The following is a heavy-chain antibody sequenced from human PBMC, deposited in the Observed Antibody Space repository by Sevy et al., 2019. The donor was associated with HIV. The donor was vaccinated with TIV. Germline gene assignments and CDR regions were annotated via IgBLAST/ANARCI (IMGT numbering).Heavy chain of an antibody. CDR3: AREVEQGMDPFSYYFDY. V-gene: IGHV3-30*04. J-gene: IGHJ4*02. Sequence: GGSLRLSCAASGFTFSSYAMHWVRQAPGKGLEWGAVISYDGSNKYYADSVKGRFTISRDNSKNTLYLQMNSLRAEDTAVYYCAREVEQGMDPFSYYFDYWGQGTLVTVSS. CDR2: ISYDGSNK. CDR1: GFTFSSYA. D-gene: IGHD6-13*01.